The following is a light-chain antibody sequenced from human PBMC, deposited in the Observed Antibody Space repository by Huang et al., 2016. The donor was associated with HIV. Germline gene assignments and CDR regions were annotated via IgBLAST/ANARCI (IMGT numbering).Light chain of an antibody. Sequence: EIVLTQSPATLFLSPGERATLSCWASQSVSIYLTWYQQKPGQAPRLFIYDASNRATGIPARFIGIGSGTDFTLTISSLEPEDFAVYYCQQRSNWPRTFGQGTKVEIK. CDR1: QSVSIY. V-gene: IGKV3-11*01. J-gene: IGKJ1*01. CDR3: QQRSNWPRT. CDR2: DAS.